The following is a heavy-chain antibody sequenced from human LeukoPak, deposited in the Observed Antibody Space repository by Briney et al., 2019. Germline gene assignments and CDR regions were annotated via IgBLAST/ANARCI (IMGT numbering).Heavy chain of an antibody. Sequence: GGSLRLSCAASGFTFSNAWMSWVRHAPGKGLEGVGRIKSKTDGGTTDYAAPVKGRFTISRDDSKNTLYLQMNSLKTEDTAVYYCTTRRVAVATYFDYWGQGTLVTVSS. V-gene: IGHV3-15*01. J-gene: IGHJ4*02. CDR3: TTRRVAVATYFDY. CDR2: IKSKTDGGTT. CDR1: GFTFSNAW. D-gene: IGHD6-19*01.